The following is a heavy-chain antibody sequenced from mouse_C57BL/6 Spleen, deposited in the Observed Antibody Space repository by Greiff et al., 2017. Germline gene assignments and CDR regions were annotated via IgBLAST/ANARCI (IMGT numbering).Heavy chain of an antibody. CDR3: ARLGYYGSSRYFDV. CDR1: GFTFSDYG. CDR2: ISSGSSTI. Sequence: PLVESGGGFVTPGGSLKLSCAASGFTFSDYGMHWVRQAPEKGLEWVAYISSGSSTIYYADTVKGRFTISRDNAQNTLFLQKTSLSSEDTAIYYGARLGYYGSSRYFDVWGTGTTVTVSS. J-gene: IGHJ1*03. D-gene: IGHD1-1*01. V-gene: IGHV5-17*01.